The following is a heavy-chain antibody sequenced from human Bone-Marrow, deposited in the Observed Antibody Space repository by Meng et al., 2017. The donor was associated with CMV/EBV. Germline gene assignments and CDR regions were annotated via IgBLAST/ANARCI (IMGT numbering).Heavy chain of an antibody. Sequence: GESLKISCAASGFTFSDYYMSWIRQAPGKGLEWVSYISSSGSTIYYADSVKGRFTISRDNAKNSLYLQMNSLRAEDTAVYYCARGATVTDYYYYGMDVWGQGTTVTV. V-gene: IGHV3-11*01. D-gene: IGHD4-17*01. CDR3: ARGATVTDYYYYGMDV. J-gene: IGHJ6*02. CDR2: ISSSGSTI. CDR1: GFTFSDYY.